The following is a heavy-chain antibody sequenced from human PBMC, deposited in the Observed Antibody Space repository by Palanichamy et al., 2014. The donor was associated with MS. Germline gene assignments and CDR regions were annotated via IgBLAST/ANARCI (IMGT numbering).Heavy chain of an antibody. Sequence: QVQLQESGPGLVKPSETLSLTCTISGGSISSPYWSWIRQPAGKGLEWIGRIYTNGNTNYNPSLTSRVSVSVDTSKNQFSLKLSSVTAADTGVYYCARILPGSNWFDPWGQGTLVTVSS. J-gene: IGHJ5*02. D-gene: IGHD3-10*01. CDR2: IYTNGNT. CDR3: ARILPGSNWFDP. CDR1: GGSISSPY. V-gene: IGHV4-4*07.